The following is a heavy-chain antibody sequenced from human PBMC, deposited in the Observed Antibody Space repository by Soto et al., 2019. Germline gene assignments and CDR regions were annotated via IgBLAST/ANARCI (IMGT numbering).Heavy chain of an antibody. CDR2: ISSSSSYI. CDR3: ARDQWELPMYYFDY. D-gene: IGHD1-26*01. Sequence: GGSLRLSCAASGFTFSSYSMNWVRQAPGKGLEWVSSISSSSSYIYYADSVKGRFTISRDNAKNSLYLQMNSLSAEDTAVYYCARDQWELPMYYFDYWGQGTLVTVSS. V-gene: IGHV3-21*01. J-gene: IGHJ4*02. CDR1: GFTFSSYS.